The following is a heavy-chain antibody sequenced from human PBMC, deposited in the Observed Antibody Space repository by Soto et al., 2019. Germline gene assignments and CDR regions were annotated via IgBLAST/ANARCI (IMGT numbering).Heavy chain of an antibody. D-gene: IGHD3-10*01. J-gene: IGHJ6*02. CDR1: GGSFSGYY. CDR2: INHSGST. CDR3: ARGEGLLWFGEKNYYYYGMDV. V-gene: IGHV4-34*01. Sequence: QMQLQQWGAGLLKPSETLSLTCAVYGGSFSGYYWSWIRQPPGKGLEWIGEINHSGSTNYNPSLKSRVTISVDTSKNQFSLKLSSVTAADTAVYYCARGEGLLWFGEKNYYYYGMDVWGQGTTVTVSS.